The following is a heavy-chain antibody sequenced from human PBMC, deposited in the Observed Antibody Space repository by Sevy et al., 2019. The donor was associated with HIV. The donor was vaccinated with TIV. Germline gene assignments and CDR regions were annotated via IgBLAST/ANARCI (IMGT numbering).Heavy chain of an antibody. D-gene: IGHD3-16*01. Sequence: SETLSLTCAVSGGSIISVNWWHWVRQSPGKGLEWIGEIYHSGSTNYKPSLKSRVTISVDNSKNQFSLNLYSVTAADTAVYYCARGGETPRGFDPWGQGILVTVSS. V-gene: IGHV4-4*02. CDR1: GGSIISVNW. CDR2: IYHSGST. J-gene: IGHJ5*02. CDR3: ARGGETPRGFDP.